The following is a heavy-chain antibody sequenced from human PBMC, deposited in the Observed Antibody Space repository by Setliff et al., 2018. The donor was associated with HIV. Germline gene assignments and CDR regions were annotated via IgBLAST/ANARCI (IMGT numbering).Heavy chain of an antibody. CDR3: ARHVWASSSPNVAFYM. D-gene: IGHD6-6*01. CDR2: IFPGDSYT. Sequence: PGESLKISCKASGYSFTDYWIGWVRQMPGKGLEWMGIIFPGDSYTTYSPSFQGQVTISVDKSLSTAYLQWSSLKASDTAMYFCARHVWASSSPNVAFYMWGQGTMVTVSS. J-gene: IGHJ3*02. CDR1: GYSFTDYW. V-gene: IGHV5-51*01.